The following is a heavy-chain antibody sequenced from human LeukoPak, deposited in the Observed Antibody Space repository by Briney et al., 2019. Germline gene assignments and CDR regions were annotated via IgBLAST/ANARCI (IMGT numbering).Heavy chain of an antibody. CDR2: IYYSGST. J-gene: IGHJ4*02. Sequence: SETLSLTCTVSGGSISSGGYYWSWIRQHPGKGLEWIGYIYYSGSTYYNPSLKSRVTITVDTSKNQFSLKLSSVTAADTAVYYCAREVVIATYFDYWGQGTLVTVSS. V-gene: IGHV4-31*03. CDR3: AREVVIATYFDY. CDR1: GGSISSGGYY. D-gene: IGHD2-21*01.